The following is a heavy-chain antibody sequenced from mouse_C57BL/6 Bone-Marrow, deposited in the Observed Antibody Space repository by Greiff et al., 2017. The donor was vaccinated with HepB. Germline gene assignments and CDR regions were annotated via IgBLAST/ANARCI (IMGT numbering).Heavy chain of an antibody. CDR3: ARAGNYFYWYFDV. CDR1: GYAFTNYL. D-gene: IGHD2-1*01. CDR2: INPGSGGT. V-gene: IGHV1-54*01. J-gene: IGHJ1*03. Sequence: LQESGAELVRPGTSVKVSCKASGYAFTNYLIEWVKQRPGQGLEWIGVINPGSGGTNYNEKFKGKATLTADKSSSTAYMQLSSLTSEDSAVYFCARAGNYFYWYFDVWGTGTTVTVSS.